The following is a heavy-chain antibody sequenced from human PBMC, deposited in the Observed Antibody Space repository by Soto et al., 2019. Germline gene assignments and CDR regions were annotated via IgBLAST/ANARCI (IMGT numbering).Heavy chain of an antibody. D-gene: IGHD4-17*01. J-gene: IGHJ4*02. Sequence: GGPVKVSCKASGYTFTSYYMHWVRQAPGQGLEWMGIINPSGGSTSYAQKFQGRVTMTRDTSTSTVYMELSSLRSEDTAVYYCARDHASWTTFDYWGQGTLVTVSS. CDR1: GYTFTSYY. CDR3: ARDHASWTTFDY. CDR2: INPSGGST. V-gene: IGHV1-46*01.